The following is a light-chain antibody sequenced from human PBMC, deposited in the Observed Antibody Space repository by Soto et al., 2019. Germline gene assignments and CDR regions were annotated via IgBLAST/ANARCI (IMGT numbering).Light chain of an antibody. CDR1: SRDVGAYNY. V-gene: IGLV2-14*01. Sequence: QSALTQPASVSGSPGQSITISCTGTSRDVGAYNYVSWYQQHPGKAPKLMVYDVTNRPSGVSDRFSGSKSDNTASLTISGLQAEDEADYFCSSHSNITPYVFGTGTQLTVL. J-gene: IGLJ1*01. CDR2: DVT. CDR3: SSHSNITPYV.